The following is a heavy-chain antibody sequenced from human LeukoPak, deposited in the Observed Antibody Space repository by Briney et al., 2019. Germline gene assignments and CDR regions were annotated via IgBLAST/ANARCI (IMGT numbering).Heavy chain of an antibody. V-gene: IGHV3-21*04. D-gene: IGHD2-2*01. CDR2: ISDDSNYI. CDR3: AKRPIPAALRAATFDY. Sequence: PGGSLRLSCAASGFTFSSYSMNWVRQAPGKGLEWVSSISDDSNYIFYADSVKGRFTISRDNAKNSLYLQMNSLRAEDTAVYYCAKRPIPAALRAATFDYWGQGILVTVSS. CDR1: GFTFSSYS. J-gene: IGHJ4*02.